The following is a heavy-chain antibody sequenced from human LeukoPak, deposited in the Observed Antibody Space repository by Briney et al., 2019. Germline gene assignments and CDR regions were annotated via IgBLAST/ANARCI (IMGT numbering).Heavy chain of an antibody. D-gene: IGHD2-15*01. J-gene: IGHJ4*02. CDR2: IRYDGSNK. CDR3: AKAPEYCSGGSCYGFSDY. CDR1: GFTFSSYG. Sequence: GGSLRLSCAASGFTFSSYGMHWVRQAPGKGLEWVAFIRYDGSNKYYADSVKGRFTISRDNSKNTLYLQMNSLRAEDTAVYYSAKAPEYCSGGSCYGFSDYWGQGTLVTVSS. V-gene: IGHV3-30*02.